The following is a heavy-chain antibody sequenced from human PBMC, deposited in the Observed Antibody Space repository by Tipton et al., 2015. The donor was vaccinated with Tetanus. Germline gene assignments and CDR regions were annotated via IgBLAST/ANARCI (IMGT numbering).Heavy chain of an antibody. CDR3: ARYDSSGVTFDF. Sequence: QVQLVQSGAEVKEPGASVKVSCKASGYTFTTYYMNWVRQATGQGLEWMGIINPESGGTNNASKFPGRVTMTVDTSTSTAYMDLSRLTSEDTAAYYCARYDSSGVTFDFWSQVTLVTVSS. CDR2: INPESGGT. D-gene: IGHD3-22*01. J-gene: IGHJ4*02. V-gene: IGHV1-46*01. CDR1: GYTFTTYY.